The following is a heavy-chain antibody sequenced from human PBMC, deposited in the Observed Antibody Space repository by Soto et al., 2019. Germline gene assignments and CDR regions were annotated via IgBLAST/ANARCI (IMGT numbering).Heavy chain of an antibody. CDR1: GFNFSIYS. CDR2: ISATTGNT. D-gene: IGHD6-19*01. J-gene: IGHJ4*02. Sequence: GGSLRLSCAASGFNFSIYSMIWVRQAPGKGLEWVSGISATTGNTYYTNSVKGRFTISRDNSKNTLYLQMNSLRAEDTAVYYCAKVLQWLGAKPPYDYWGQGTLVTVSS. CDR3: AKVLQWLGAKPPYDY. V-gene: IGHV3-23*01.